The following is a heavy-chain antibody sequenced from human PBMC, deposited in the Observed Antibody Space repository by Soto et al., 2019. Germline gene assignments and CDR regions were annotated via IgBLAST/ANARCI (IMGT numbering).Heavy chain of an antibody. CDR2: IYYSGST. CDR1: GGSISSYY. D-gene: IGHD2-2*01. V-gene: IGHV4-59*01. Sequence: SLTCTVSGGSISSYYWSWIRQPPGKGLEWIGYIYYSGSTNYNPSLKSRVTISVDTSKNQFSLKLSSVTAADTAVYYCARARGIVVVPAATGLGWFDPWGQGTLVTVS. CDR3: ARARGIVVVPAATGLGWFDP. J-gene: IGHJ5*02.